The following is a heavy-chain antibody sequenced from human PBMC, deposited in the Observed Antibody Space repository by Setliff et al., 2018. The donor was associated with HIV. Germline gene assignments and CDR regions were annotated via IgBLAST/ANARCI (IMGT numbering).Heavy chain of an antibody. Sequence: GGSLKLSCAASGFSFRSYAVSWVRQAPGKGLEWVSVISGSGDITYYRESVKGRFTVSRDNSNNTVYLQMNSLRAEDTAMYYCAKTQTVITVYGPFDSWGQGTPVTVSS. V-gene: IGHV3-23*01. CDR1: GFSFRSYA. CDR3: AKTQTVITVYGPFDS. CDR2: ISGSGDIT. J-gene: IGHJ4*02. D-gene: IGHD4-4*01.